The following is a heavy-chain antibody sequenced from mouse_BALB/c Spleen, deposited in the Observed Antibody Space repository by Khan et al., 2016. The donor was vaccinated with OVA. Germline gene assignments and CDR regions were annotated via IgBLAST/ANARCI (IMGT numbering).Heavy chain of an antibody. J-gene: IGHJ3*01. Sequence: EVQLQESGTVLARPGTSVRMSCKASGYIFTDYLMHWVKRRPGQGPEWIGSIYPGNNETNYNQKFKDKAKLTSVPSASTAYMDFTSLTNEDSAVLYCTRAGYGVFAFWGQGTLVTVSS. CDR3: TRAGYGVFAF. D-gene: IGHD1-1*01. CDR2: IYPGNNET. V-gene: IGHV1-5*01. CDR1: GYIFTDYL.